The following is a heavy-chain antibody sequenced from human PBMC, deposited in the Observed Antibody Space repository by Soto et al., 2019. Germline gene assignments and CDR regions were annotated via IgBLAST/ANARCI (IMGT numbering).Heavy chain of an antibody. Sequence: GSGPTLVNPTQTLTLTCTFSGFSLSTSGVCVSWIRQPPGKALEWLALIDWDDDKYYTASLETRLTISKDTSKNQVVLTVTNMDPVDTATYYCARTHTVRGVISMYPGMDVWGQGTTVTVSS. J-gene: IGHJ6*02. CDR3: ARTHTVRGVISMYPGMDV. D-gene: IGHD3-10*01. CDR1: GFSLSTSGVC. V-gene: IGHV2-70*01. CDR2: IDWDDDK.